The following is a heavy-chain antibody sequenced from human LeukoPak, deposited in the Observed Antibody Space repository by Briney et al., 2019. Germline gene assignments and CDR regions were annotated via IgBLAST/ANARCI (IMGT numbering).Heavy chain of an antibody. CDR3: ARAIPDVGYSYGYIDY. Sequence: GGSLRLSCAASGFTVSGNYMSWVRQAPGKGLEWVSFIYSGGSTYYADSVKGRFTVSRDNSKNTLYLQMNSLRAEDTAIYYCARAIPDVGYSYGYIDYWGQGTLVTVSS. CDR2: IYSGGST. CDR1: GFTVSGNY. J-gene: IGHJ4*02. V-gene: IGHV3-53*01. D-gene: IGHD5-18*01.